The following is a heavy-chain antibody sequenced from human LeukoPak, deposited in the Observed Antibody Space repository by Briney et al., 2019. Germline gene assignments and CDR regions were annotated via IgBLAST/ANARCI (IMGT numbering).Heavy chain of an antibody. J-gene: IGHJ4*02. CDR2: IYSGGST. Sequence: GGSLRLSCAASGFTVSSNYMSWVRQAPGKGLEWGSVIYSGGSTYYADSVKGRFTISRHNSKNTLYLQMNSLRAEDTAVYYCAREDASGSYDYWGQGTLVTVSS. CDR1: GFTVSSNY. V-gene: IGHV3-53*04. D-gene: IGHD1-26*01. CDR3: AREDASGSYDY.